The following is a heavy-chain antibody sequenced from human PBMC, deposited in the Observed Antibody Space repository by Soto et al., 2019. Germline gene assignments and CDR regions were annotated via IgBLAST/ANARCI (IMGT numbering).Heavy chain of an antibody. D-gene: IGHD3-10*02. Sequence: ASVKVSCKTSGYTFTRNGISWVRQAPGQGLEWMGWISPNSGNTNYAQKLQGRVTMTTDTSTSTAYMELRSLRSDDTAVYYCARDLMFGNIVVHYYGMDVWGQGTTVTVSS. CDR2: ISPNSGNT. J-gene: IGHJ6*02. CDR3: ARDLMFGNIVVHYYGMDV. V-gene: IGHV1-18*01. CDR1: GYTFTRNG.